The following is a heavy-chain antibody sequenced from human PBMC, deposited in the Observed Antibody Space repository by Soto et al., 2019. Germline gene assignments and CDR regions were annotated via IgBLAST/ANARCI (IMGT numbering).Heavy chain of an antibody. CDR1: GFTFSSYS. CDR3: ARDQVVVVTAITNYYYYYGMDV. Sequence: GVSLRLSCAASGFTFSSYSMNWVRQAPGKGLEWVSSISSSSSYIYYADSVKGRFTISRDNAKNSLYLQMNSLRAEDTAVYYCARDQVVVVTAITNYYYYYGMDVWGQGTTVTVSS. CDR2: ISSSSSYI. V-gene: IGHV3-21*01. J-gene: IGHJ6*02. D-gene: IGHD2-21*02.